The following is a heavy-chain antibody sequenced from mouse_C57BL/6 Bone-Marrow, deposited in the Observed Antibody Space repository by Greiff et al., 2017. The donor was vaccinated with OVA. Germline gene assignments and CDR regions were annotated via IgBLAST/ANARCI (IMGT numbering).Heavy chain of an antibody. CDR2: INPSTGGT. CDR3: ARDDCDYFDY. J-gene: IGHJ2*01. CDR1: GYSFTGYY. Sequence: VQLQQSGPELVKPGASVTISCKASGYSFTGYYMNWVRQSPEKSLEWIGEINPSTGGTTYNQKFKAKATLTVDKSSSTAYMQLKSLTSEDSAVYYCARDDCDYFDYWGQGTTLTVSS. V-gene: IGHV1-42*01.